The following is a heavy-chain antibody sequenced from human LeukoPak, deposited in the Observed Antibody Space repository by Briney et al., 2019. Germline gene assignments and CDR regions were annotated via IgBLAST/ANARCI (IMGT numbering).Heavy chain of an antibody. CDR2: IYTSGST. CDR3: ARDRASWFDP. CDR1: GGSISSGSYH. V-gene: IGHV4-61*02. Sequence: ETSETLSLTCTVSGGSISSGSYHWSWIRQPAGKGLEWIGRIYTSGSTNYNPSLKSRVTISVDTSKNQFSLKLSSVTAADTAVYYCARDRASWFDPWGQGTLVTVSS. J-gene: IGHJ5*02.